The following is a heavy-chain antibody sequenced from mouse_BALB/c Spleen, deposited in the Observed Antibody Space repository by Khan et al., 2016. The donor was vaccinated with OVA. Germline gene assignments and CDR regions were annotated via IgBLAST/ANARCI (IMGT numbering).Heavy chain of an antibody. V-gene: IGHV5-6*02. J-gene: IGHJ3*01. CDR1: GFTFSNYG. CDR3: ARRGYDEAGFAY. D-gene: IGHD2-2*01. CDR2: ITNGGSYT. Sequence: EVELVESGGDLVKPGGSLKLSCAASGFTFSNYGMSWVRQTPDKRLEGVATITNGGSYTYYPDSVKGRFTISSDTAKNTLYLQMSSLKSEDTAMYYCARRGYDEAGFAYWGQGTLVTVSA.